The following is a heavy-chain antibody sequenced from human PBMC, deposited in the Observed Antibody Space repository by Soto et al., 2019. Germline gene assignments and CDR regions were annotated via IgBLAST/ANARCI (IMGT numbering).Heavy chain of an antibody. CDR3: ARGFGLTDQYSGYGADAFDI. V-gene: IGHV4-34*01. CDR2: INHSGST. Sequence: SETLSLTCAVYGGSFSGYYWSWIRQPPGKGLEWIGEINHSGSTNYNPSLKSRVTISVDTSKNQFSLKLSSVTAADTAVYYCARGFGLTDQYSGYGADAFDIWGQGTMVTVSS. J-gene: IGHJ3*02. D-gene: IGHD5-12*01. CDR1: GGSFSGYY.